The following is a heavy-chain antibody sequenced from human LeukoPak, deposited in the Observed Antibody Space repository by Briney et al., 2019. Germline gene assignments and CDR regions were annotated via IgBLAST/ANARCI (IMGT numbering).Heavy chain of an antibody. CDR1: GYTFTGYY. Sequence: ASVKVSCKASGYTFTGYYMHWVRQAPGQGLEWMGWINPNSGGTNYAQKFQGRVTMTRDTSIGTAYMELSRLRSDDTAVYYCARGRGRVAGTVKINDAFDIWGQGTMVTVSS. J-gene: IGHJ3*02. D-gene: IGHD6-19*01. CDR2: INPNSGGT. V-gene: IGHV1-2*02. CDR3: ARGRGRVAGTVKINDAFDI.